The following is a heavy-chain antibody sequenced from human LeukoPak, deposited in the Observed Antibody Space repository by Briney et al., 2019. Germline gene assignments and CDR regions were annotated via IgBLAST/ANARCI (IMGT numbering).Heavy chain of an antibody. CDR2: IYYSGTT. V-gene: IGHV4-39*07. CDR3: AKGAGGFSYYNWFDP. Sequence: SETLSLTCIVSGGSISSSPYYWGWIRQPPGKGLEWIGSIYYSGTTHCNPSLESRVTISVDTSKNQFSLKLASVTAADTAIYYCAKGAGGFSYYNWFDPWGQGTLVTVSS. D-gene: IGHD5-18*01. J-gene: IGHJ5*02. CDR1: GGSISSSPYY.